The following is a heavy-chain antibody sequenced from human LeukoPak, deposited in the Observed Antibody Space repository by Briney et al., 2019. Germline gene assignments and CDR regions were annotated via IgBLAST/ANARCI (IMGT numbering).Heavy chain of an antibody. Sequence: SETLSLTCAVYGGSFSGYYWSWIRQPPGKGLEWIGETNHSGSTNYNPSLKSRVTISVDTSKNQFSLKLSSVTAADTAVYYCARGSRWLRSGMYYYYYMDVWGKGTTVTVSS. J-gene: IGHJ6*03. D-gene: IGHD5-12*01. V-gene: IGHV4-34*01. CDR2: TNHSGST. CDR3: ARGSRWLRSGMYYYYYMDV. CDR1: GGSFSGYY.